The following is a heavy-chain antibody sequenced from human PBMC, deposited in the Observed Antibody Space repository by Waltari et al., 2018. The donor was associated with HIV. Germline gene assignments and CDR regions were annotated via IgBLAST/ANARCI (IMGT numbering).Heavy chain of an antibody. J-gene: IGHJ6*02. V-gene: IGHV1-24*01. CDR1: GYTLTELS. CDR2: FDPEDGET. D-gene: IGHD3-16*02. CDR3: ATDKITFGGVIAFLGGMDV. Sequence: QVQLVQSGAEVKKPGASVKVSCKVSGYTLTELSMHWVRQAPGNGLEWMGGFDPEDGETIYAQKFQGRVTMTEDTSTDTAYMELSSLRSEDTAVYYCATDKITFGGVIAFLGGMDVWGQGTTVTVSS.